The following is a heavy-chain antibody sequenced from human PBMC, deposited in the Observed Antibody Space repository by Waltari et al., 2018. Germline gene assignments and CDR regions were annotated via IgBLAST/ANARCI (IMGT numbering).Heavy chain of an antibody. D-gene: IGHD3-3*01. Sequence: EVQLIQSGAEVKKPGATVKISCKASAHTFTDYYIHWVQQAPGKGLVWIGLIDPEDGETVYAENFQGRVTITADRSTDTVYMELSSVRSEDTAVYYCSTRSFGVVNAFDIWGQGTMVIVSS. V-gene: IGHV1-69-2*01. J-gene: IGHJ3*02. CDR1: AHTFTDYY. CDR2: IDPEDGET. CDR3: STRSFGVVNAFDI.